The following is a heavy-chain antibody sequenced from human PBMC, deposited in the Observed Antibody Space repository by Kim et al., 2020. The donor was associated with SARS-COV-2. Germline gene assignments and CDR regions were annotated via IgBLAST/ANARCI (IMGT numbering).Heavy chain of an antibody. V-gene: IGHV1-69*13. D-gene: IGHD1-7*01. J-gene: IGHJ4*02. CDR2: IVPIFGTP. Sequence: SVKVSCKTSGGTFSKDAIYWVRQAPGQGLEWVGGIVPIFGTPIYAQNFQGRVTIVADESTTTAYMELTSLRSEDTAVYYCARGRPFHNVVVVLSAPNYLFDYWGQGALVTVSS. CDR1: GGTFSKDA. CDR3: ARGRPFHNVVVVLSAPNYLFDY.